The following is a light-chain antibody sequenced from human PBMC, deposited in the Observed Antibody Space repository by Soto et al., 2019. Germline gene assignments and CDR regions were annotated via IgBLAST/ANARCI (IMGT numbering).Light chain of an antibody. CDR2: GAS. Sequence: EIVMTQSPATLSVSPGERVTLSCRASQSVTSRLAWYQQKPGQAPRLLIFGASTRATGIPARFSGSGSGTEFTLTISTLQSEDFAVYYCQQYHNGWTFGQGTKVEIK. V-gene: IGKV3-15*01. CDR3: QQYHNGWT. CDR1: QSVTSR. J-gene: IGKJ1*01.